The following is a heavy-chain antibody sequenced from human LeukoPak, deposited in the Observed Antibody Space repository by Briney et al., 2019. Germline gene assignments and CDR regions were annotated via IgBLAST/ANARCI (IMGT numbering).Heavy chain of an antibody. CDR1: GFRFSSYA. CDR3: AKATSGWTGPFDY. CDR2: ISGSGGVT. V-gene: IGHV3-23*01. Sequence: PGGSLRVSCAASGFRFSSYAMSWVRQAPGKGLEWVSVISGSGGVTYYADSVKGRFTISRDNSKNTLYLQMNSLRAEDTAIYYCAKATSGWTGPFDYWGQGTLVTVSS. J-gene: IGHJ4*02. D-gene: IGHD6-19*01.